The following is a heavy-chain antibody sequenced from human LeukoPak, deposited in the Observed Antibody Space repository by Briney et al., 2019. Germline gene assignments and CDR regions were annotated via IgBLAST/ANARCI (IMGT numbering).Heavy chain of an antibody. J-gene: IGHJ3*02. Sequence: SGPTLVEPTQTLTVTCTFSGFSLTTRGVGVAWIRQPPGKALEWLALIYWDDERRYSPSLESRLTITKDTSKNQVVLTMTNMDPVDTATYYCAQRVVLTDAFDIWGLGTMVTVSS. CDR2: IYWDDER. CDR1: GFSLTTRGVG. V-gene: IGHV2-5*02. CDR3: AQRVVLTDAFDI. D-gene: IGHD2-21*02.